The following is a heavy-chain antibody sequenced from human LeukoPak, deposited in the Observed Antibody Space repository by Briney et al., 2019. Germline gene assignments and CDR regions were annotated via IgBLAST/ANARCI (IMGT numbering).Heavy chain of an antibody. CDR3: SRGLRFPDV. Sequence: GESLSLSCTLYAYNSGDQPLTWFRQATGKGLGWVGIIRTKTYAEATEYAASVKGRFTFSRDDSNSIAHLQMNSLKTEDTAVYYCSRGLRFPDVWGKGTTVTVSS. D-gene: IGHD3-3*01. J-gene: IGHJ6*04. V-gene: IGHV3-49*03. CDR1: AYNSGDQP. CDR2: IRTKTYAEAT.